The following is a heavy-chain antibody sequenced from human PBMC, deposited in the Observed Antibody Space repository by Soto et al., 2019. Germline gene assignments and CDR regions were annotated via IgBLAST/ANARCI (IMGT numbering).Heavy chain of an antibody. Sequence: QVQLQESGPGLVKPSQTLSLTCTVSGGSISSGGYYWSWIRQHPGKGLEWIGYIYYSGSTYYNPSRRRRVTISXXTXKXXFYLKLSSVTAADTAVYYCARGPDCSGGSCYSSDIWGQGTMVTVSS. CDR2: IYYSGST. V-gene: IGHV4-31*03. CDR3: ARGPDCSGGSCYSSDI. D-gene: IGHD2-15*01. CDR1: GGSISSGGYY. J-gene: IGHJ3*02.